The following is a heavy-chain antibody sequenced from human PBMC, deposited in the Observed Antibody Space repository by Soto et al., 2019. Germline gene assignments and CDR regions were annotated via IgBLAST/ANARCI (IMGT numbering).Heavy chain of an antibody. J-gene: IGHJ6*02. CDR3: AREVGSGYNYDQDYYDGMDV. Sequence: QVQLVQSGAEVKRPGSSVKVSCKASGTTFSSYAISWVRQAPGQGLEWMGGIIPLFGTANYAQKFQGRATITRAESTSTAFMEVSSLRSEDTAVYYCAREVGSGYNYDQDYYDGMDVWGQGTTVAVSS. D-gene: IGHD5-18*01. CDR1: GTTFSSYA. CDR2: IIPLFGTA. V-gene: IGHV1-69*05.